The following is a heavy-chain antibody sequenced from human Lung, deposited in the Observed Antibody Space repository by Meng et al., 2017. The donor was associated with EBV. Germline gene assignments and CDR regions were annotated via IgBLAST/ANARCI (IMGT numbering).Heavy chain of an antibody. Sequence: LSLGQSGTEGTKPGASVRVSFKASGYTFTHHGISWIRQAPGQGLEWMGWISCYNGDTNYAQKLQGRVTMTTDTSTNTAYMDLRGLRSDDTAVYYCARDPSNTSGRYAYFDYWGQGTLVTVSS. CDR2: ISCYNGDT. CDR1: GYTFTHHG. J-gene: IGHJ4*02. CDR3: ARDPSNTSGRYAYFDY. V-gene: IGHV1-18*01. D-gene: IGHD6-19*01.